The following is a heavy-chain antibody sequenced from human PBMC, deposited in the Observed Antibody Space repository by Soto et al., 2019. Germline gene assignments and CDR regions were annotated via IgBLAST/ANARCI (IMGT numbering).Heavy chain of an antibody. V-gene: IGHV1-69*13. J-gene: IGHJ6*02. Sequence: SVKVSCKAYGGTFSSYAISWVRQAPGQGLEWMGGIIPIFGTANYAQTFQGRVTITADESTSTAYMERSSLRSEDTAVYYCASGYSGYDYRKLGLSYYGMDVWGDGSTVT. CDR3: ASGYSGYDYRKLGLSYYGMDV. CDR2: IIPIFGTA. D-gene: IGHD5-12*01. CDR1: GGTFSSYA.